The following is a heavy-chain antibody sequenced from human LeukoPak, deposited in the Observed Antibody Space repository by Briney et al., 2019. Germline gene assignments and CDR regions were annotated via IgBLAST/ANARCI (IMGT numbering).Heavy chain of an antibody. D-gene: IGHD2-2*03. Sequence: GGSLRLSCAASGFTFSSYGMHWVRQAPGKGLEWVAFIRYDGSNKYYADSVKGRFTISRDNSKNTLYLQMNSLRAEDTAVYYCAKLMDIVVVPAADFDYWGQGTLVTVSS. J-gene: IGHJ4*02. CDR1: GFTFSSYG. CDR2: IRYDGSNK. CDR3: AKLMDIVVVPAADFDY. V-gene: IGHV3-30*02.